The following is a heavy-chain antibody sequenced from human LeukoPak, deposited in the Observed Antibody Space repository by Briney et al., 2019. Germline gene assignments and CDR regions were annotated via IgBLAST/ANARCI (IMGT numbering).Heavy chain of an antibody. CDR3: ARIAVTSSRAYSDY. CDR2: INPNSGGT. CDR1: GYTFTGYY. Sequence: GASVKVSCKASGYTFTGYYIHWVRQAPGQGLEWMGWINPNSGGTNYAQKFQGRVTMTRDTSISTAYMELSRLRSDDTAVYYCARIAVTSSRAYSDYWGQGTLATVSS. D-gene: IGHD6-19*01. V-gene: IGHV1-2*02. J-gene: IGHJ4*02.